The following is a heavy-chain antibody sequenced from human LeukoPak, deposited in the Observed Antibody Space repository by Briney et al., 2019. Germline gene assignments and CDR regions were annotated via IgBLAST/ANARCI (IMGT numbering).Heavy chain of an antibody. CDR2: INHSGST. CDR3: ARGGEYSYGPNHFDY. V-gene: IGHV4-34*01. CDR1: GGSFSGYY. D-gene: IGHD5-18*01. J-gene: IGHJ4*02. Sequence: SETLSLTCAVYGGSFSGYYWSWIRQPPGKGLEWLGEINHSGSTNYNPSLKSRVTISVDTSKNQFSLKLSSVTAADTAVYYCARGGEYSYGPNHFDYWGQGTLVTVSS.